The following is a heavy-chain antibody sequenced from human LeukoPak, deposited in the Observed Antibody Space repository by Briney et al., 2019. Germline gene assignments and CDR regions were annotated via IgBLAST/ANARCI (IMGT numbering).Heavy chain of an antibody. J-gene: IGHJ3*02. CDR2: MNPNSGNT. V-gene: IGHV1-8*01. CDR3: ARAPRVGELPEDDAFDI. CDR1: GYTFTSYD. Sequence: ASVKVSCKASGYTFTSYDINWVRQATGQGLEWMGWMNPNSGNTGCAQKFQGRVTMTRNTSISTAYMELSSLRSEGTAVYYCARAPRVGELPEDDAFDIWGQGTMVTVSS. D-gene: IGHD1-26*01.